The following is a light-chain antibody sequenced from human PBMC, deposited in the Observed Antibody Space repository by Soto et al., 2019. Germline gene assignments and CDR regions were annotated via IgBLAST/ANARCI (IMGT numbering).Light chain of an antibody. CDR3: QRYGSSPPIT. CDR2: GAS. J-gene: IGKJ5*01. V-gene: IGKV3-20*01. Sequence: EIVLTQSPGTLSLSPGERATLSCRASQSVSSSYLARYQQKPGQAPRLLIYGASGRATGIPDRFSGSGSGTDFTLTISRLEPEDFAVYYWQRYGSSPPITFGQGTRLEIK. CDR1: QSVSSSY.